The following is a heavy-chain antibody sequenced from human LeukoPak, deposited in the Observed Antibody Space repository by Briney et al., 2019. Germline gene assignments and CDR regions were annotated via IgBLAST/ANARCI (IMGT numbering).Heavy chain of an antibody. CDR2: TNPNSGDT. Sequence: ASVKVSCKASGYTFTRYHMHWVRQASGQGLEWMGRTNPNSGDTNYAQKFQGRVTMTRDTSISTAYMELSRLRSDDTAVYYCARDYCSSTSCLFDYWGQGTLVTVSS. D-gene: IGHD2-2*01. CDR3: ARDYCSSTSCLFDY. V-gene: IGHV1-2*06. J-gene: IGHJ4*02. CDR1: GYTFTRYH.